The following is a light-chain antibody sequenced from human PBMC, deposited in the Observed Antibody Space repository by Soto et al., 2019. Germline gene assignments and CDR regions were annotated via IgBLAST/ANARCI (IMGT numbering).Light chain of an antibody. CDR2: DDT. Sequence: QSVLTQPASVSGSPGQSITISCTGTRRDVGGFDSVSWFQQHPGKAPKLMIYDDTNRPSGVSNRFSGSKSGNTASLTISGLQAEDEADYYCNSYTTISPPSYVFGSGTKVTVL. V-gene: IGLV2-14*01. CDR3: NSYTTISPPSYV. J-gene: IGLJ1*01. CDR1: RRDVGGFDS.